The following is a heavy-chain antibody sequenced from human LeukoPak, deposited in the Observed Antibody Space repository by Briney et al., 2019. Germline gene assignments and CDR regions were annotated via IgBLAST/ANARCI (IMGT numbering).Heavy chain of an antibody. D-gene: IGHD3-10*01. CDR1: GGSISSGGYS. V-gene: IGHV3-23*01. CDR3: AKDQGGYMVGVITRNFDY. CDR2: ISGSGGST. J-gene: IGHJ4*02. Sequence: PSETLSLTCAVSGGSISSGGYSWSWIRQPPGKGLEWVSAISGSGGSTYYADSVKGRFTISRDNSKNTLYLQMNSLRAEDTAVYYCAKDQGGYMVGVITRNFDYWGQGTLVTVSS.